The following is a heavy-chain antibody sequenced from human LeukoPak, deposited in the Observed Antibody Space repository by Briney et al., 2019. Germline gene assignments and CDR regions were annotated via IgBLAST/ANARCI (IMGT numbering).Heavy chain of an antibody. V-gene: IGHV3-7*04. D-gene: IGHD6-6*01. CDR1: GFTFSSYW. CDR3: ARGARYFEY. CDR2: IKQDGSDK. Sequence: PGGSLRLSCAASGFTFSSYWMSWVRQAPGKGLEWVANIKQDGSDKYYVDSVKGRFTISRDNAKHTLYLQMNSLRADDTAVYYCARGARYFEYWGQGTLVTVSS. J-gene: IGHJ4*02.